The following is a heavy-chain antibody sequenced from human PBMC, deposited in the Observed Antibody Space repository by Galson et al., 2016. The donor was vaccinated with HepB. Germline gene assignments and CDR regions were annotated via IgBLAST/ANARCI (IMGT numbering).Heavy chain of an antibody. D-gene: IGHD6-19*01. J-gene: IGHJ4*02. CDR3: AGSSGWLSEY. Sequence: QSGAEVKKPGESLQISCQASGYSFTSYWIGWVRQMPGKGLEWMGIIYTGDSDTRYSPSFHGQVTISVDKSINTAYLQWRSLKASDTAMYYCAGSSGWLSEYWGQGTLLTVSS. CDR1: GYSFTSYW. CDR2: IYTGDSDT. V-gene: IGHV5-51*01.